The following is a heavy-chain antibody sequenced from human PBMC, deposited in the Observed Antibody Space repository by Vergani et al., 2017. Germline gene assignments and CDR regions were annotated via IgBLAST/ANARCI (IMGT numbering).Heavy chain of an antibody. J-gene: IGHJ6*03. Sequence: EVQLVESGGGLIQPGGSLRLSCAASGFTVSSNYMRWVRQAPGKGLEWVSVIYSGGSTYYADSVKGRFTISRDNSKNKLYLQMNSLRAEDTDVYYCARALDVWGSYRYPAYYMDVWGKGTTVTVSS. CDR3: ARALDVWGSYRYPAYYMDV. CDR1: GFTVSSNY. V-gene: IGHV3-53*01. D-gene: IGHD3-16*02. CDR2: IYSGGST.